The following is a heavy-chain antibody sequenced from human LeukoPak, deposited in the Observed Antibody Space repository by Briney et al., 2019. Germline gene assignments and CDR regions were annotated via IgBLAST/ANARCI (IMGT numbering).Heavy chain of an antibody. D-gene: IGHD2-2*01. CDR2: INSDGSST. Sequence: GGSLRLSCAASGFTFSSYWMHWVRQAPGKGLVWVSRINSDGSSTSYADSVKGRFTISRDNAKNTLYLQMNSLRAEDTAVYYCARDPGYCSSTSCSDYYYYYMDVWGKGTTVTVSS. J-gene: IGHJ6*03. CDR1: GFTFSSYW. CDR3: ARDPGYCSSTSCSDYYYYYMDV. V-gene: IGHV3-74*01.